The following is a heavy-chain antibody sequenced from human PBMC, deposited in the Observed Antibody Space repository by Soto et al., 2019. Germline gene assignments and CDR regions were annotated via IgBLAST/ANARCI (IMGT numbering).Heavy chain of an antibody. Sequence: PGGSLRLSCAASGFTFSSYAMHWVRQAPGKGLEWVAVISYDGSNKYYADSVKGRFTISRDNSKNTLYLQMNSLRAEDTAVYYCARASGGGSCYRYWGQGTLVTVSS. V-gene: IGHV3-30-3*01. CDR2: ISYDGSNK. D-gene: IGHD2-15*01. J-gene: IGHJ4*02. CDR1: GFTFSSYA. CDR3: ARASGGGSCYRY.